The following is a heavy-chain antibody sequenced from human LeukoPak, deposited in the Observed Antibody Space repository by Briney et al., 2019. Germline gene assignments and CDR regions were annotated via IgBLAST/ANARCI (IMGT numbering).Heavy chain of an antibody. CDR1: AYSISNGFL. CDR3: TRLSHVAGAAKVSWFDP. J-gene: IGHJ5*02. Sequence: TSETLSLTCTVSAYSISNGFLWGWIRPPPGKGLEWIGSIYHSGTTYYNPSLKSRVTMSVDTSKNQFSLKLSSVTAADTAVYYCTRLSHVAGAAKVSWFDPWGQGTLVTVSS. CDR2: IYHSGTT. V-gene: IGHV4-38-2*02. D-gene: IGHD1-26*01.